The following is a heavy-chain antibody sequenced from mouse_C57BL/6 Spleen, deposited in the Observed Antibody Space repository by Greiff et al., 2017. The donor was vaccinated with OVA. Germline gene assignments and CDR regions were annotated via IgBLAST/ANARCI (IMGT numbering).Heavy chain of an antibody. D-gene: IGHD4-1*01. CDR3: ARSSGTGMDY. Sequence: VQLQQSGPELVKPGASVKISCKASGYSFTGYYMNWVKQSPEKSLEWIGEINPSTGGTTYNQKFKAKATLTVDKSSSTAYMQLKSLTSEDSAVYYCARSSGTGMDYWGQGTSVTVSS. CDR1: GYSFTGYY. CDR2: INPSTGGT. V-gene: IGHV1-42*01. J-gene: IGHJ4*01.